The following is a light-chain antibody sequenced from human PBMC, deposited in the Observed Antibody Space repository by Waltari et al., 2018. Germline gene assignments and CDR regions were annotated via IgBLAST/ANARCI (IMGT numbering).Light chain of an antibody. CDR1: SSDIGTYNY. V-gene: IGLV2-23*01. Sequence: QSALTQPASVSGSPGQSTTISCSGTSSDIGTYNYVSWYQPYPGKAPKLMIHGVTNRPSGVSDRFAGSKSGNTASLTISGVQAEDEAVYYCCSYARSRTLLFGGGTELTVL. J-gene: IGLJ3*02. CDR2: GVT. CDR3: CSYARSRTLL.